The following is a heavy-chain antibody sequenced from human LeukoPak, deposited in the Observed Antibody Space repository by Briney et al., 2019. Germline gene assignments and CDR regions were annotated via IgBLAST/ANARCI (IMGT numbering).Heavy chain of an antibody. CDR1: GGSISSGTYY. V-gene: IGHV4-39*01. CDR2: ISYTGST. D-gene: IGHD3-3*01. CDR3: ARADWGERSGYYGPLYYFDY. Sequence: SETLSLTCTVYGGSISSGTYYWGWIRQPPGKGLEWIGSISYTGSTYYNSSLKSRVTISVDTSRNQFSLKLSSVTAADTAVYYCARADWGERSGYYGPLYYFDYWGQGSLVTVSS. J-gene: IGHJ4*02.